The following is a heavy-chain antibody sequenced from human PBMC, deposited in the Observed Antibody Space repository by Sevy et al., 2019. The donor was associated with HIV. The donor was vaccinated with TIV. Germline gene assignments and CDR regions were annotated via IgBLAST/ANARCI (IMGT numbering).Heavy chain of an antibody. CDR1: GFTFSSYW. Sequence: GGSLRLSCAASGFTFSSYWMSRVRQAPGKGLEWVANIKQDGSEKYYVDSVKGRFTISRDNAKNSLYLQMNSLRAEDTAVYYCARGLNCSSTSCYTPYYYYGMDVWGQGTTVTVSS. V-gene: IGHV3-7*01. CDR3: ARGLNCSSTSCYTPYYYYGMDV. D-gene: IGHD2-2*02. J-gene: IGHJ6*02. CDR2: IKQDGSEK.